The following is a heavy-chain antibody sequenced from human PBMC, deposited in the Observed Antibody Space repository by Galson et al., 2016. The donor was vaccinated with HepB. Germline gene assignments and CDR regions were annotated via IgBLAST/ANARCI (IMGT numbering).Heavy chain of an antibody. Sequence: SLRLSCAASGFTFRSYVMNWVRQAPGKGLEWVSSTRSGSSYIYYADSVKGRFTISRDNAKNSLHLQMNSLRAEDTAVYYCARNRLGWSLLEAIDSWGQGTLVTVSS. J-gene: IGHJ4*02. CDR1: GFTFRSYV. V-gene: IGHV3-21*01. CDR2: TRSGSSYI. CDR3: ARNRLGWSLLEAIDS. D-gene: IGHD2-15*01.